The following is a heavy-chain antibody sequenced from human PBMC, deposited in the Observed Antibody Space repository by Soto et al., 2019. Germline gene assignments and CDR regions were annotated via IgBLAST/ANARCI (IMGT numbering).Heavy chain of an antibody. J-gene: IGHJ6*02. CDR1: GYIFVNYG. V-gene: IGHV1-18*01. CDR3: ALVHNYVSPTSQDV. Sequence: QVQLVQSGDEVRKPGSSVKVSCKASGYIFVNYGIAWVRQAPGQGLEWMGWISAYSGNTHYASKVHGRITMPTDSSTSPAYMDLGSLTSDDTAVHPCALVHNYVSPTSQDVWGQGTTATVSS. CDR2: ISAYSGNT. D-gene: IGHD3-16*01.